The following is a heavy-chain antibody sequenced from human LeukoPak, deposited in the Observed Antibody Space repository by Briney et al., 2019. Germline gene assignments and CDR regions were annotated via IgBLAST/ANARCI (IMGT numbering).Heavy chain of an antibody. CDR2: IYTSGCT. CDR1: DGSISSDY. Sequence: SETLSLTCTVSDGSISSDYWTWIRQPAGKGLEWIGRIYTSGCTNYNPSLKSRVTMSVDTSKNQLSLKLTSVTAADTAVYYCARGSSWYDYWGQGILVTVSS. J-gene: IGHJ4*02. D-gene: IGHD6-13*01. CDR3: ARGSSWYDY. V-gene: IGHV4-4*07.